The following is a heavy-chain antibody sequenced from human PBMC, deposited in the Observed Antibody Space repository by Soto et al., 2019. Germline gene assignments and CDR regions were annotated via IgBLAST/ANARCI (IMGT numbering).Heavy chain of an antibody. V-gene: IGHV4-30-4*01. D-gene: IGHD2-21*02. CDR2: IYYTGST. CDR3: ARVPAGGNSDYFDY. Sequence: QVQLQESGPVLVKPSQTLSLTCTVSGGSISSGDYYWSWIRQPPGKGLEWIGYIYYTGSTYYHPSLKSRVTMAVDTSKNQFSLKLSSVTAADTAVYYCARVPAGGNSDYFDYWGQGTLVTVSS. J-gene: IGHJ4*02. CDR1: GGSISSGDYY.